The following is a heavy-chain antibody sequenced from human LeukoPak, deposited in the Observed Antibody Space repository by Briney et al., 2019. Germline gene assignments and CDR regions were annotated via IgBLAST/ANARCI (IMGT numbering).Heavy chain of an antibody. CDR1: GFTFSSYA. Sequence: PGGSLRLSCGASGFTFSSYAMHWVRQAPGKGLEWVAVISYDGSNKYYADSVKGRFTISRDNSKNTLYLQMNSLRAEDTAVYCCARENGYSSFDYWGQGTLVTVSS. J-gene: IGHJ4*02. CDR3: ARENGYSSFDY. D-gene: IGHD5-18*01. V-gene: IGHV3-30*04. CDR2: ISYDGSNK.